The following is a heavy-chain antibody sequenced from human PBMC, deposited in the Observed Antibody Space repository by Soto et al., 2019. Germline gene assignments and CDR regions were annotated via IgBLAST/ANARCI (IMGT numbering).Heavy chain of an antibody. D-gene: IGHD6-13*01. CDR2: IYYSGST. CDR3: ARHRAAGGWTWFYP. CDR1: GGSISSGDYY. Sequence: SETLSLTCTVSGGSISSGDYYWSWIRQPPGKGLEWIGYIYYSGSTYYNPSLKSRVTISVDTSKNQFSLKLSSVTAADTAVYYCARHRAAGGWTWFYPWSQGTQVTVSS. J-gene: IGHJ5*02. V-gene: IGHV4-30-4*01.